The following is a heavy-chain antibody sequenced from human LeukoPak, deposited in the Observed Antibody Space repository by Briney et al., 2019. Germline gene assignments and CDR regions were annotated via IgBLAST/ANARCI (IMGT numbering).Heavy chain of an antibody. CDR3: ARASYGGNVKDY. CDR1: GYSISSGYY. CDR2: IYHSGST. V-gene: IGHV4-38-2*01. D-gene: IGHD4-23*01. Sequence: PSETLSLTCAVSGYSISSGYYWGWIRQPPGKGLEWIGSIYHSGSTYYNPSLKSRVTISVDTSKNQFSLKLSSVTAEDTAVYYCARASYGGNVKDYWGQGTLVTVSS. J-gene: IGHJ4*02.